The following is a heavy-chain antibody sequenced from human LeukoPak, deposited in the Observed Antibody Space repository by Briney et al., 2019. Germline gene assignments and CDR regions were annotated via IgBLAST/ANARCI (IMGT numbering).Heavy chain of an antibody. CDR3: ASDLRLGGRGPEY. D-gene: IGHD3-16*01. CDR2: INQDGSET. J-gene: IGHJ4*02. Sequence: GGSLRLSCAASGFTFSKYWMSWVRQAPGKGLEWVDNINQDGSETYYVDSLKGRFDIYRVNAQMSLYLQMNSLRAEDTAVYYCASDLRLGGRGPEYWGQGTLVTVSS. CDR1: GFTFSKYW. V-gene: IGHV3-7*05.